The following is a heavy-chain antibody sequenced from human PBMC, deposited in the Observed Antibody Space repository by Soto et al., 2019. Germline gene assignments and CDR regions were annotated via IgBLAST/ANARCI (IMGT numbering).Heavy chain of an antibody. CDR1: GFTFSSYA. Sequence: EVQLLQSGGGLVQPGGSLRLSCAASGFTFSSYAMSWVRQAPGKGLEWVSTIYGSGGRKYYPDSVKGRFTISRDNSKNTVYLQMNSLRGEDAGVYYCAKEMTSGYYLLDYWGQGTLVRVCS. CDR2: IYGSGGRK. CDR3: AKEMTSGYYLLDY. V-gene: IGHV3-23*01. D-gene: IGHD3-22*01. J-gene: IGHJ4*02.